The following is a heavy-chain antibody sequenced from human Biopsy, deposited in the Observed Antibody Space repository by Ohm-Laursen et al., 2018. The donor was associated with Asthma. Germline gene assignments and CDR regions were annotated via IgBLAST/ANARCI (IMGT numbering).Heavy chain of an antibody. V-gene: IGHV1-69*13. CDR2: INSGFGTT. J-gene: IGHJ4*02. D-gene: IGHD2-2*01. Sequence: ASVKVSCKSLGGTFNTYVIGWVRQAPGQGLEWMGGINSGFGTTTYPQKFQDRVTITADDSTSTVYMELSSPRSEDTAVYYCARKAGSCISRTCYSLDFWGQGTLVTVSS. CDR3: ARKAGSCISRTCYSLDF. CDR1: GGTFNTYV.